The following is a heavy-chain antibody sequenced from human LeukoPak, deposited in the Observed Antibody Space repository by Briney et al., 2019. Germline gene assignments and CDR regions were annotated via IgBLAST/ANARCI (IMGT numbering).Heavy chain of an antibody. J-gene: IGHJ2*01. Sequence: GGSLRLSCAASGFTFSSYGMHWVRQAPGKGLEWVAVIWYDGSNKYYADSAKGRFTISRDNSKNTLYLQMNSLRAEDTAVYYCARARRDGYNAWWYFDLWGRGTLVTVSS. V-gene: IGHV3-33*01. CDR2: IWYDGSNK. CDR1: GFTFSSYG. D-gene: IGHD5-24*01. CDR3: ARARRDGYNAWWYFDL.